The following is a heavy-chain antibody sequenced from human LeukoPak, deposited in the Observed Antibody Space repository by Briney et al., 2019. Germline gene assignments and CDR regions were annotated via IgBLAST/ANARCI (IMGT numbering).Heavy chain of an antibody. J-gene: IGHJ4*02. CDR2: IYYSGST. D-gene: IGHD7-27*01. CDR3: ARDRGNWGDFDY. CDR1: GGSISSSSYY. Sequence: SETLSLTCTVSGGSISSSSYYWGWIRQPPGKGLEWIGSIYYSGSTYYNPSLKSRVTISVDRSKNQFSLKLSSVTAADTAVYYCARDRGNWGDFDYWGQGTLVTVSS. V-gene: IGHV4-39*07.